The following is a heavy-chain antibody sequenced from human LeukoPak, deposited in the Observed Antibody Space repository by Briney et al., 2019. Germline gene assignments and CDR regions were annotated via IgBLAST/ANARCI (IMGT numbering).Heavy chain of an antibody. CDR1: GYTLTSYG. J-gene: IGHJ3*02. CDR3: ARDYYDSSGYYGAFDN. Sequence: ASVKVSCKASGYTLTSYGISGVRQAPGQGLEWMGWISAYNGNTNYAQKLQGRVTMTTDTSTSTAYMELRSLRSDYTAVYYCARDYYDSSGYYGAFDNWGQGTMVTVSS. CDR2: ISAYNGNT. V-gene: IGHV1-18*01. D-gene: IGHD3-22*01.